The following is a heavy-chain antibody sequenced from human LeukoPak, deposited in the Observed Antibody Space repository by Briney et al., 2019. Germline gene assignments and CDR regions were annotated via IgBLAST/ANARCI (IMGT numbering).Heavy chain of an antibody. CDR3: ARVDPYCSSTSCSFDY. CDR1: GGSISSYY. V-gene: IGHV4-59*01. D-gene: IGHD2-2*01. CDR2: IYYSGST. J-gene: IGHJ4*02. Sequence: PSETLSLTCTVSGGSISSYYWSWIRQPPGKGLEWIGYIYYSGSTNYNPSLKSRVTISVDTSKNQFSLKLSSVTAADTAVYYCARVDPYCSSTSCSFDYWGQGTTVTVSS.